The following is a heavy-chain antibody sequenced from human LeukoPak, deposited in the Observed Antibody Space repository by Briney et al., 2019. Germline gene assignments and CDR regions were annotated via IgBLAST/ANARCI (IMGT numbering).Heavy chain of an antibody. CDR2: IYYSGST. V-gene: IGHV4-31*03. CDR3: ARELATIEPYFDY. D-gene: IGHD5-24*01. Sequence: TSETLSLTCTVSGGSISSGGYYWSWIRQHPGKGLEWIGYIYYSGSTYYNPSLKSRVTISVDTSKNQFSLKLSSVTAADTAVYYCARELATIEPYFDYWGQGTLVTVSS. J-gene: IGHJ4*02. CDR1: GGSISSGGYY.